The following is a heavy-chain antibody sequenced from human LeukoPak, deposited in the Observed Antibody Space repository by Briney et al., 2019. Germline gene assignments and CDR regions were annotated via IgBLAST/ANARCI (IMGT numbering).Heavy chain of an antibody. J-gene: IGHJ4*02. D-gene: IGHD1-26*01. Sequence: PSETLSLTCAVYGGSFSGYYWSWIRQPPGKGLEWIWEINDSGITNYNPSLKSRVTISVDTSKNQFSLNLRSVTAADTAVYYCARPELPAARGLRYWGQGTLVTVSS. CDR1: GGSFSGYY. CDR2: INDSGIT. V-gene: IGHV4-34*01. CDR3: ARPELPAARGLRY.